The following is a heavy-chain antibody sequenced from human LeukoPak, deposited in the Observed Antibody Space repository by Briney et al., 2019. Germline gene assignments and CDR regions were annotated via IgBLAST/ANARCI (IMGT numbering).Heavy chain of an antibody. CDR1: GGTFSSYA. V-gene: IGHV1-69*04. CDR2: IIPILGIA. J-gene: IGHJ5*02. D-gene: IGHD2-15*01. Sequence: GASVKVSCTASGGTFSSYAISWVRQAPGQGLEWMGRIIPILGIANYAQKFQGRVTITADKSTSTAYMELSSLRSEDTAVYYCARVGPIPRVAAEGWFDPWGQGTLVTVSS. CDR3: ARVGPIPRVAAEGWFDP.